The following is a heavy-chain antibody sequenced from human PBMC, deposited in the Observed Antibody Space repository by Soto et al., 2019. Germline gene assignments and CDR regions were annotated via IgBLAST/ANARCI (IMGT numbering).Heavy chain of an antibody. J-gene: IGHJ5*02. Sequence: QVQLQESGPGLVKPSQTLSLTCTVSGGSISSGGYYWSWIRQHPGKGLEWVGYIYYSGSIYYNPSLKSRVTISVDTSKNQFSLKLSSVTAADTAVYYCARDLWFGANWFDPWGQGTLVTVSS. CDR2: IYYSGSI. CDR3: ARDLWFGANWFDP. D-gene: IGHD3-10*01. CDR1: GGSISSGGYY. V-gene: IGHV4-31*03.